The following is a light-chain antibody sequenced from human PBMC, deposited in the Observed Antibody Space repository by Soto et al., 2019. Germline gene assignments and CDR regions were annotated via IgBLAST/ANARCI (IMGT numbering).Light chain of an antibody. J-gene: IGLJ2*01. CDR1: SSDVGGYNY. CDR3: CSYAGTYTPL. Sequence: QSALTQPRSVSGSPGQSVTISCTGTSSDVGGYNYVSWYQHNPGKAPKLMIFDASARPSGVPDRFSGSKSANTASLTISGLQAEDEADYYCCSYAGTYTPLFGGGTKLSVL. V-gene: IGLV2-11*01. CDR2: DAS.